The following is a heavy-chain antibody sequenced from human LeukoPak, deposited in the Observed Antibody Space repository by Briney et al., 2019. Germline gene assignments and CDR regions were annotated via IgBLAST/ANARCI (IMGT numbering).Heavy chain of an antibody. CDR3: ARDRGYGDYHFDY. D-gene: IGHD4-17*01. Sequence: PGGPLRLSCAASGFTFSSYWMHWVRQAPGKGLALVSRINSDGSSTRYADSVKGRFTISRDNAKNTLYLQMNSLRAEDTAVYYCARDRGYGDYHFDYWGQGTLVTVSS. J-gene: IGHJ4*02. CDR1: GFTFSSYW. V-gene: IGHV3-74*01. CDR2: INSDGSST.